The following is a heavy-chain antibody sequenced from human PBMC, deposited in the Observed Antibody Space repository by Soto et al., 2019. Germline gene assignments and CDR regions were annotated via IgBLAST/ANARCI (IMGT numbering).Heavy chain of an antibody. CDR3: AIYDSSGSRGFQR. CDR1: GGSISSGAYY. J-gene: IGHJ1*01. Sequence: QVQLQESGPGLVKPSQTLSITCTVSGGSISSGAYYWSWIRQHPGKGLEWIGYIYYSGSTYYNPSLKSRVTISVDTSKNQFSLKLSSVTAADTAVYFCAIYDSSGSRGFQRWGQGTLVTVSS. CDR2: IYYSGST. V-gene: IGHV4-31*03. D-gene: IGHD3-22*01.